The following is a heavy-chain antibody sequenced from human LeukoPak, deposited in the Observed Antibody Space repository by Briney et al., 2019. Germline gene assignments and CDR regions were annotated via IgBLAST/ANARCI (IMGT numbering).Heavy chain of an antibody. V-gene: IGHV1-18*01. CDR2: ISAYSGYT. CDR3: ARDAVSTTTAGGIDY. D-gene: IGHD5/OR15-5a*01. CDR1: GYTFTNYG. J-gene: IGHJ4*02. Sequence: ASVKVSCKASGYTFTNYGISWVRQAPGQGLEWMGWISAYSGYTHYAQKIQGRVTVTTGASTSTAYMELRSLTSYDTAVYYCARDAVSTTTAGGIDYWGQGTLDTVSS.